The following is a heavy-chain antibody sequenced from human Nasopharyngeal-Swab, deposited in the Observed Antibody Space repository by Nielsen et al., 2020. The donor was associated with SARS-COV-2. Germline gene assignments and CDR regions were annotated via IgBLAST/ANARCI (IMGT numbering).Heavy chain of an antibody. D-gene: IGHD2-15*01. J-gene: IGHJ4*02. CDR2: VSGSGGTT. V-gene: IGHV3-23*01. Sequence: VRQPPGKGLEWVSGVSGSGGTTKYADSVKGRFTISRDNSKNKLYLQMHSLRVEDTAVYYCAKDRYCSGGACYFSGFDYWGLGTLVTVSS. CDR3: AKDRYCSGGACYFSGFDY.